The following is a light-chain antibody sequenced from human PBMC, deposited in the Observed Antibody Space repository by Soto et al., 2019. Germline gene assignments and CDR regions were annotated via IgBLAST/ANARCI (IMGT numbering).Light chain of an antibody. CDR3: SSYAGSNNYVV. CDR1: SSEVGGYNY. V-gene: IGLV2-8*01. Sequence: QPVLTQPPSASGSPGQSVTISCTGTSSEVGGYNYVSWYQQHPGKAPKLMIYEVSKRPSGVPDRFSGSKSGNTASLTVSGLQAEDEADYYCSSYAGSNNYVVFGGGTKVTVL. CDR2: EVS. J-gene: IGLJ2*01.